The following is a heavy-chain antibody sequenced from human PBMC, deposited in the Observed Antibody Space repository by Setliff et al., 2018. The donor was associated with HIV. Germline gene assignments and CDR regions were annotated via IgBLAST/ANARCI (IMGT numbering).Heavy chain of an antibody. V-gene: IGHV4-38-2*01. J-gene: IGHJ2*01. Sequence: PSETLSLTCAVSAYSISGGYYWGWIRQPPGKGLEWIGSIYHSASTYYNPSLKSRVTLSVDTSKNQFSLKLSSVTAADTAVYYCARHDGTYCGGDCYLLVYFDLWGRGTLVTVSS. CDR1: AYSISGGYY. CDR3: ARHDGTYCGGDCYLLVYFDL. CDR2: IYHSAST. D-gene: IGHD2-21*02.